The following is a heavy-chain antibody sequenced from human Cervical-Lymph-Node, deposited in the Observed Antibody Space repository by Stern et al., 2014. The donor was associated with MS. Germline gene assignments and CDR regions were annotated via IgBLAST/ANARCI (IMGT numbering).Heavy chain of an antibody. CDR3: ARIIQTHIVVVPAWFDP. V-gene: IGHV2-26*01. Sequence: QITLKESGPVLVKPTETLTLTCTVSGFSLSNARMGVSWIRQPPGKALEWLGQIFSNDEKSYSTSLKSRLTISKDPSKSQVVLTMTNMDPVDTATYYCARIIQTHIVVVPAWFDPWGQGTLVTVSS. CDR1: GFSLSNARMG. CDR2: IFSNDEK. J-gene: IGHJ5*02. D-gene: IGHD2-2*01.